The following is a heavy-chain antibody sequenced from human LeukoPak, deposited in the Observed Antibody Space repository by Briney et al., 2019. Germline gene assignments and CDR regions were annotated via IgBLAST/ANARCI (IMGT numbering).Heavy chain of an antibody. CDR1: GFTFSSYA. V-gene: IGHV3-23*01. D-gene: IGHD5-18*01. CDR2: ISGSGGST. CDR3: AKEGGYSYGSWYFDL. J-gene: IGHJ2*01. Sequence: PGGSLRLSCAASGFTFSSYAMSWVRQAPGKGLEWVSAISGSGGSTYYAASVKGRFTISRDNSKNTLYLQMNSLRAEDTAVYYCAKEGGYSYGSWYFDLWGRGTLVTVSS.